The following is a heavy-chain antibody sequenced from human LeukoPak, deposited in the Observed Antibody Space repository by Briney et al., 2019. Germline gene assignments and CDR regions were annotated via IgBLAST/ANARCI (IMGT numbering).Heavy chain of an antibody. D-gene: IGHD3-9*01. J-gene: IGHJ6*02. Sequence: ASVKVSCKASGYTFTSYAMHWVRQAPGQRLEWVGWINAGNGNTKYSQKFQGRVTITRDTSASTAYMELSSLRSEDTAVNYCARYDILTGENYYYYGMDVWGQGTTVTVSS. CDR1: GYTFTSYA. V-gene: IGHV1-3*01. CDR3: ARYDILTGENYYYYGMDV. CDR2: INAGNGNT.